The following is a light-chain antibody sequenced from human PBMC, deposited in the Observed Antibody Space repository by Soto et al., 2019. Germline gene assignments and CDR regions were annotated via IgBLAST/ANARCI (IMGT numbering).Light chain of an antibody. Sequence: QSVLTQPPSVSGAPGQTVTISCTGSNSNIGSESVNWYQQLPGTAPKLLIYSYNQRPSGVPDRFSGSKSGTSASLAISGLQSEDEADYICAAWDDSLNGDVFGLGTKGTVL. CDR1: NSNIGSES. V-gene: IGLV1-44*01. CDR3: AAWDDSLNGDV. CDR2: SYN. J-gene: IGLJ1*01.